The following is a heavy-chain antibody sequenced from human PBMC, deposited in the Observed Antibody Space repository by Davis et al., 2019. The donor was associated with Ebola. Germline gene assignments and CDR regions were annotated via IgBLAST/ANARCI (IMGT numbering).Heavy chain of an antibody. Sequence: SETLSLTCAVYGGSFSGYYWSWIRQPPGKGLEWIGEINHSGSTNYNPSLKSRVTISVDTSKNQFSLKLSSVTAADTAVYYCARALGSGWYRAYFDYWGQGTLVTVSS. CDR3: ARALGSGWYRAYFDY. CDR1: GGSFSGYY. J-gene: IGHJ4*02. D-gene: IGHD6-19*01. CDR2: INHSGST. V-gene: IGHV4-34*01.